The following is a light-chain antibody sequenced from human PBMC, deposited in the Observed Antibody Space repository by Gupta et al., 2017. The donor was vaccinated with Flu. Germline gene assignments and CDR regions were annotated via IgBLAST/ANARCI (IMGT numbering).Light chain of an antibody. V-gene: IGKV2-28*01. CDR3: RQTLQTPIT. CDR1: QSLLPSIGYNY. Sequence: AMTQSPLSLAVTPGEPASISCRSNQSLLPSIGYNYLDWYLQEPGQSPQLLIYLGSSRASGIRYQSNGKGSGTDMTLKISRVAADDVGVYFCRQTLQTPITFGRGTKVEIK. CDR2: LGS. J-gene: IGKJ4*01.